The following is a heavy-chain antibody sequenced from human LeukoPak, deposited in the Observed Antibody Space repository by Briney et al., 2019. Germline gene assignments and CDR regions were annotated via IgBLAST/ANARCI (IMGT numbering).Heavy chain of an antibody. D-gene: IGHD6-13*01. CDR2: IYPGDSDT. V-gene: IGHV5-51*01. Sequence: GESLKISCKGSGYSFTSYWIGWVRQMPGKGLEWMGVIYPGDSDTRYSPSFQGQVTISVDKSISTAYLQWSSLKASDTAMYYCASTSRAGDWYFGLWGRGTLVTVSS. CDR1: GYSFTSYW. J-gene: IGHJ2*01. CDR3: ASTSRAGDWYFGL.